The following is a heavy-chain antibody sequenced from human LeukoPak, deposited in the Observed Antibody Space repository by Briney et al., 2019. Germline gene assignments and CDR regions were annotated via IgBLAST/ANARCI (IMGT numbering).Heavy chain of an antibody. CDR3: AKDRATVTYYYYYGMDV. CDR2: ISYDGSSK. J-gene: IGHJ6*02. V-gene: IGHV3-30*18. Sequence: GRSLRLSCAASGFTFSSYGMHWVRQAPGKGLQWVAVISYDGSSKYYADSVKGRFTISRDNSKNTLYLQMNSLRAEDTAVYYCAKDRATVTYYYYYGMDVWGQGTTVTVSS. D-gene: IGHD4-17*01. CDR1: GFTFSSYG.